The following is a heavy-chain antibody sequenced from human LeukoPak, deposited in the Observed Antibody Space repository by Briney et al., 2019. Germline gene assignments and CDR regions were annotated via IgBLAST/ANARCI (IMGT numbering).Heavy chain of an antibody. CDR1: GGTFSSYA. CDR2: IIPIFGTA. V-gene: IGHV1-69*13. D-gene: IGHD3-22*01. Sequence: SVKVSCKASGGTFSSYAISWVRQAPGQGLEWMGGIIPIFGTANYAQKFQGRVTITADESTCTAYMELSSLRSEDTAVYYCASEVVKYYYDSSGYYYADYWGQGTLVTVSS. CDR3: ASEVVKYYYDSSGYYYADY. J-gene: IGHJ4*02.